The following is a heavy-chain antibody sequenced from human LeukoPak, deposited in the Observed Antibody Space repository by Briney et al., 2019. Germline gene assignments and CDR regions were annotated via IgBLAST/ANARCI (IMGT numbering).Heavy chain of an antibody. CDR1: GGSFSGYY. CDR2: INHSGST. V-gene: IGHV4-34*01. J-gene: IGHJ4*02. Sequence: SETLSLTCAVYGGSFSGYYWSWIRQPPGKGLEGIGEINHSGSTNYNPSLKSRVTISVDTSKNQFSLKLSSVTAADTAVYYCARGYYFDYWGQGTLVTVSS. CDR3: ARGYYFDY.